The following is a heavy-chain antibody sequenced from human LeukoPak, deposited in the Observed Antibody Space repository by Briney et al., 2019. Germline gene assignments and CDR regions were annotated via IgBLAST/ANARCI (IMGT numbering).Heavy chain of an antibody. CDR1: GLTVSSNY. CDR3: AGVDYSRTSGAFDV. V-gene: IGHV3-53*01. D-gene: IGHD4-11*01. J-gene: IGHJ3*01. Sequence: GGSLTLSCAASGLTVSSNYMTWVRQAPGKGLEWVSVIYRDGPTYYADAVKGRFTISRDHSKNTLNLQMNRLRGDDTAVYYCAGVDYSRTSGAFDVWGRGTMVTVSS. CDR2: IYRDGPT.